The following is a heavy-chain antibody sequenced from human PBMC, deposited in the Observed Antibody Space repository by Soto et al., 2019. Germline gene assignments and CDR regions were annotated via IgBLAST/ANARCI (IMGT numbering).Heavy chain of an antibody. V-gene: IGHV1-18*01. Sequence: GASVKVSCEASGYTFTSYGITWVRKAPGQGLEWMGWISTYNGNKNYAQKLQGRVTMTTDTSTSTAYMELRSLKSDDTAVYYCARQVGYGDYVNWFDPWGQGTLVTVSS. D-gene: IGHD4-17*01. J-gene: IGHJ5*02. CDR1: GYTFTSYG. CDR3: ARQVGYGDYVNWFDP. CDR2: ISTYNGNK.